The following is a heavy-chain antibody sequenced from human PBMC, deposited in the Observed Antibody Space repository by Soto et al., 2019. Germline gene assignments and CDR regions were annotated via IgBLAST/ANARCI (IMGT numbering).Heavy chain of an antibody. CDR1: GYTFSSYG. J-gene: IGHJ4*02. D-gene: IGHD1-1*01. CDR2: IYIDDT. CDR3: ARDRDWNLDY. Sequence: QVQLVQSGAEVKKPGASVKVSCKASGYTFSSYGFSWMRQAPGQGLEWMGWIYIDDTKYAQNFQDRVTMTTDTSTSTVYMELRSLRSDDTAVYYCARDRDWNLDYWGQGTLVTVSS. V-gene: IGHV1-18*01.